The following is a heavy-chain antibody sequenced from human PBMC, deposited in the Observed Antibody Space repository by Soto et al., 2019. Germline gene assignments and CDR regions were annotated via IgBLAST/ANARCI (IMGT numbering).Heavy chain of an antibody. D-gene: IGHD4-17*01. Sequence: PSETLSLTCTVSGGSISSGDYYWSWIRQPPGKGLEWIGYIYYSGSTYYNPSLKSRVTISVDTSKNQFSLKLSSVTAADTAVYYCARESGDYGDYGMDVWGQGTTVTVSS. CDR3: ARESGDYGDYGMDV. V-gene: IGHV4-30-4*01. J-gene: IGHJ6*02. CDR2: IYYSGST. CDR1: GGSISSGDYY.